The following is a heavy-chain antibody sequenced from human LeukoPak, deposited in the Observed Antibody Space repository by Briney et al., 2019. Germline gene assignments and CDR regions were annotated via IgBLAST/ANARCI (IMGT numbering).Heavy chain of an antibody. CDR2: ISSSSSYI. CDR3: ARDLLGAIDY. D-gene: IGHD2-21*01. CDR1: GFTFSSYS. Sequence: GGSLRLSCAASGFTFSSYSMNWVRQAPGKGMEWVSSISSSSSYINYADSVKGRFTISRDNAKNSLYLQMNSLRAEDTAVYYCARDLLGAIDYWGQGTLVTVSS. J-gene: IGHJ4*02. V-gene: IGHV3-21*01.